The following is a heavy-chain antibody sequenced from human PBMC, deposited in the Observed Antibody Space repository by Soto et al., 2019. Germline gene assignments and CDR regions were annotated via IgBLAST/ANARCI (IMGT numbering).Heavy chain of an antibody. V-gene: IGHV4-39*01. J-gene: IGHJ4*02. D-gene: IGHD6-13*01. CDR3: ARPDSSSWAASFDY. CDR1: GDSIDSTNNYY. CDR2: SSFTGNT. Sequence: SETLSLTCPVSGDSIDSTNNYYWAWIRQPPGKGLEWIGSSSFTGNTFFNPSLKSRVNIFIDTSKNQFSLRVYSVTAADTAIYYCARPDSSSWAASFDYWGRGTLVTVSS.